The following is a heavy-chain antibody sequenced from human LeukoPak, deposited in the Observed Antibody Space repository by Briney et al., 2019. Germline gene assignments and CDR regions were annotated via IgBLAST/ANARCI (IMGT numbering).Heavy chain of an antibody. J-gene: IGHJ3*02. CDR1: GGSVSSGSYY. D-gene: IGHD6-19*01. CDR3: ARGIGSSGWYLNDAFDI. Sequence: SETLSLTCIVSGGSVSSGSYYWSWIRQPPGKALERIGYIYFSGSTNYNPSLKSRVTISVDTSKNQFSLKLSSVTAADTAVYYCARGIGSSGWYLNDAFDIWGQGTMVTVSS. V-gene: IGHV4-61*01. CDR2: IYFSGST.